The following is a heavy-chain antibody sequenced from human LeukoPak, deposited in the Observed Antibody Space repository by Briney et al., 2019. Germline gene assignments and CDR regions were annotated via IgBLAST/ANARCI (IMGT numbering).Heavy chain of an antibody. D-gene: IGHD3-22*01. J-gene: IGHJ5*02. CDR3: ARMYYYDNSGDDNWFDP. Sequence: ASVKVSCKASGYSFTNYDINWVRQSTGQGLEWMGWLNPNTGNTGYAQKFQGRVTITRNTSISTAYLELSSLRSEDTAIYYCARMYYYDNSGDDNWFDPWGQGTLVTVSS. CDR2: LNPNTGNT. V-gene: IGHV1-8*03. CDR1: GYSFTNYD.